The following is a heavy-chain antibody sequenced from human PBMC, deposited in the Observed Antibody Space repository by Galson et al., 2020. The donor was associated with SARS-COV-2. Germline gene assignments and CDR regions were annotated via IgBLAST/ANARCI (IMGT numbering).Heavy chain of an antibody. V-gene: IGHV4-34*01. Sequence: SQTLSLTCAVYGGSFSGYSWTWIRQAPGKGLEWIGEINISGNTNYSPSLRSRVTISVDTSKNQFSLSLTSVTTADTAVYYCARGHRGVVPPPVLGLGPFYSYYYMDVWGKGTTVSVSS. CDR2: INISGNT. D-gene: IGHD3-16*01. J-gene: IGHJ6*03. CDR1: GGSFSGYS. CDR3: ARGHRGVVPPPVLGLGPFYSYYYMDV.